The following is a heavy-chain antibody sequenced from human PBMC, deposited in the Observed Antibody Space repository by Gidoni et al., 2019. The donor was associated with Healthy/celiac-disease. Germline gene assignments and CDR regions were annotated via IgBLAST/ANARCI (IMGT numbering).Heavy chain of an antibody. Sequence: QVQLQESGPGLVKPSETLSLTCTVSGASISSYYWSWIRPPPGKGLEWIGYIYYSGSTNSNPSLKSRVTISVDTSKNQFSLKLSSVTAADTAVYYCARDSVSYGGNPFDYWGQGTLVTVSS. V-gene: IGHV4-59*01. CDR2: IYYSGST. CDR1: GASISSYY. J-gene: IGHJ4*02. CDR3: ARDSVSYGGNPFDY. D-gene: IGHD4-17*01.